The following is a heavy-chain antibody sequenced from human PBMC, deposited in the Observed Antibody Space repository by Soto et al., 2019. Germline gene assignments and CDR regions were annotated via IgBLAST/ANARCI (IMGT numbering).Heavy chain of an antibody. V-gene: IGHV1-3*01. CDR1: GYTFTSYA. CDR3: ARVSVRQQYSSSRGLWFDP. D-gene: IGHD6-6*01. J-gene: IGHJ5*02. CDR2: INAGNGNT. Sequence: QVQLVQSGAEVKKPGASVKVSCKASGYTFTSYAMHWVRQAPGQRLEWMGWINAGNGNTKYSQKFQGRVTITRDTSASTAYMELSSLRSEDTAVYYCARVSVRQQYSSSRGLWFDPWGQGTLVTVSS.